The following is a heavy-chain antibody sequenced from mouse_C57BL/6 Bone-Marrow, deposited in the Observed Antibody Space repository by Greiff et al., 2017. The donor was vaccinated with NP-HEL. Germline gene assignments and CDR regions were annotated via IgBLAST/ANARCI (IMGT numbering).Heavy chain of an antibody. CDR1: GYTFTSYW. D-gene: IGHD1-1*01. Sequence: VQLQQPGAELVKPGASVKLSCKASGYTFTSYWMQWVKQRPGQGLEWIGEIDPSDSYTNYNQKFKGKATLTVDTSSSTAYMQLSSLTSEDSAVYYCARGYYGSSYRFAYWGQGTLVTVSA. CDR3: ARGYYGSSYRFAY. J-gene: IGHJ3*01. CDR2: IDPSDSYT. V-gene: IGHV1-50*01.